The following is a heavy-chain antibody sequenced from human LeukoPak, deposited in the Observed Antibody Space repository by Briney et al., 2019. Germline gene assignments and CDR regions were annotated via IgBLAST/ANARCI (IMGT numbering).Heavy chain of an antibody. V-gene: IGHV3-30-3*01. J-gene: IGHJ4*02. D-gene: IGHD5-12*01. CDR2: ITYDGSSK. Sequence: GGSLRLSCAASGFTFSSYAMHWVRQAPGKGLEWVALITYDGSSKYYADSVKGRFTISRDNSKNTLYLQMSSLRAEDTAVYYCAREQRGYDCYYWGQGTLVAVSS. CDR3: AREQRGYDCYY. CDR1: GFTFSSYA.